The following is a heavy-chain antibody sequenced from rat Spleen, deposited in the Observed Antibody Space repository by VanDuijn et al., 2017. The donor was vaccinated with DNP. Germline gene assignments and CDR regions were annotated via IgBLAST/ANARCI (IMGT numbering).Heavy chain of an antibody. V-gene: IGHV5-31*01. CDR1: GFTFNKYW. Sequence: EVQLVESGGDLVQPGRSLKVSCVVSGFTFNKYWMTWIRQVPGKGLEWVASISTGGDTTYYRDSVKGRFTISRDNAKSTLYLEMNSLRSDDTATYYCVRDSSSAYWGQGTLVTVSS. D-gene: IGHD1-2*01. CDR3: VRDSSSAY. J-gene: IGHJ3*01. CDR2: ISTGGDTT.